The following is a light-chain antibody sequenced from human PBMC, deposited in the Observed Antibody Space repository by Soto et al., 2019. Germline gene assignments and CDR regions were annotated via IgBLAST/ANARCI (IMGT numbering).Light chain of an antibody. CDR2: KAS. J-gene: IGKJ2*01. V-gene: IGKV1-5*03. Sequence: DIEMTQSPSTLSASVGDRVTITCRATQSLNIWLAWYQQKPGKAPKLRISKASSLESGVPSRFSGSGSGTEFSLTISSLQPDDFAIYYCQQYKAYSYTFGQGTKLEMK. CDR1: QSLNIW. CDR3: QQYKAYSYT.